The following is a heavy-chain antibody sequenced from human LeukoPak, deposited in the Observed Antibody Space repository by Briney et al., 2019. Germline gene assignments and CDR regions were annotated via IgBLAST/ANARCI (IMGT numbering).Heavy chain of an antibody. CDR3: VRHVARAFDI. Sequence: PSETLSLTCAVYGGSFTNYYWSWIRQPPGKGLEWIGEINHSGSTKHNPSLKSRVTISIDTSKNQLSLKLSSVTAADTAVYSCVRHVARAFDIWGQGTKVTVSS. CDR1: GGSFTNYY. J-gene: IGHJ3*02. V-gene: IGHV4-34*01. CDR2: INHSGST.